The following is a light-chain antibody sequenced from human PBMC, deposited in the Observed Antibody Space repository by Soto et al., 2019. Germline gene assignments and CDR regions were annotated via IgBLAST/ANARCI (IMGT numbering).Light chain of an antibody. V-gene: IGKV3-11*01. J-gene: IGKJ1*01. CDR3: QQRGNWPPWT. CDR2: QTS. CDR1: QYINTR. Sequence: EIVLTQSPATLSSFPGDRVTLSCRASQYINTRLAWYQHRPGQAPRLLIYQTSIRAAGIPARFSGSGSGTDFTLNISSLEPEDFAVYYCQQRGNWPPWTFGQGTKVDIK.